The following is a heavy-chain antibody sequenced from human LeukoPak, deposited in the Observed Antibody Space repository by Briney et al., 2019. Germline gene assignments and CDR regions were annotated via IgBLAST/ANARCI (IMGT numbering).Heavy chain of an antibody. CDR2: IYTSGST. J-gene: IGHJ5*02. CDR1: GGSISSVSSF. Sequence: PSETLSLTCTVSGGSISSVSSFWSWIRQPAGKGLEWIGRIYTSGSTNYNPSLEGRVTISLDTSKDQLSLKLTSLTAADTAVYYCARSRESFGVVIPSWFDPWGPGTLVTVSS. CDR3: ARSRESFGVVIPSWFDP. V-gene: IGHV4-61*02. D-gene: IGHD3-3*01.